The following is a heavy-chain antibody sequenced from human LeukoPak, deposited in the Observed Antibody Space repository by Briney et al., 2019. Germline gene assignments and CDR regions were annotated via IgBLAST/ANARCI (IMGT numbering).Heavy chain of an antibody. CDR2: INPNSGGT. J-gene: IGHJ4*02. V-gene: IGHV1-2*06. D-gene: IGHD6-13*01. CDR1: GYTFTGYY. Sequence: ASVKVSCKACGYTFTGYYMHLVRQAPGQGLEWMGRINPNSGGTNYAQKFQGRVTMTRDTSISTAYMELSRLRSDDTAVYYCARDRSSSWGDYWGQGTLVTVPS. CDR3: ARDRSSSWGDY.